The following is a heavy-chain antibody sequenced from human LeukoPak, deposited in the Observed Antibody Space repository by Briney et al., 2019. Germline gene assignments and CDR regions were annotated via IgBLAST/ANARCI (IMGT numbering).Heavy chain of an antibody. CDR2: ISAYNGNT. Sequence: RWASVKVSCKASGYTFTSYGISWVRQAPGQGLEWMGWISAYNGNTNYAQKLQGRVTMTTDTSTSTAYMELRSLRSDDTAVYYCARERLPYDFWSGYYPSPTIFDYWGQGTLVTVSS. J-gene: IGHJ4*02. CDR3: ARERLPYDFWSGYYPSPTIFDY. D-gene: IGHD3-3*01. V-gene: IGHV1-18*01. CDR1: GYTFTSYG.